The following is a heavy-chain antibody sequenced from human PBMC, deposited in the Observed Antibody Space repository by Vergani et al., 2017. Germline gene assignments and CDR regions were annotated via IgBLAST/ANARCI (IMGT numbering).Heavy chain of an antibody. J-gene: IGHJ6*03. V-gene: IGHV1-46*01. CDR2: ISPDGFST. CDR1: GYTFTAYY. CDR3: AKDRCTTTSCRQYYYYYMDV. Sequence: QVQLVQSGAEVGKPGASVKISCKASGYTFTAYYIHWVRQAPEQGLEWVGVISPDGFSTFYAQKFQGRVTITRDTSTSTVYVEVTSLRSDDTAVYYCAKDRCTTTSCRQYYYYYMDVWGKGTTVTVSS. D-gene: IGHD2-2*01.